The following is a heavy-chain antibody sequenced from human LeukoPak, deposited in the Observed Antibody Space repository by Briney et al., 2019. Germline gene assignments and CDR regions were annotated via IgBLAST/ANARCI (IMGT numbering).Heavy chain of an antibody. CDR3: AKAHGSSSWYYFDY. J-gene: IGHJ4*02. CDR2: IRYDGSNK. CDR1: GFTFSSYE. V-gene: IGHV3-30*02. Sequence: PGGSLRLSCAASGFTFSSYEMNWVRQAPGKGLEWVAFIRYDGSNKYYADSVKGRFTISRDNSKNTLYPQMNSLRAEDTAVYYCAKAHGSSSWYYFDYWGQGTLVTVSS. D-gene: IGHD6-13*01.